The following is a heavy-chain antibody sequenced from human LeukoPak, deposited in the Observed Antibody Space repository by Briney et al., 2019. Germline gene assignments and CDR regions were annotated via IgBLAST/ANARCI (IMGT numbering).Heavy chain of an antibody. Sequence: GGSLRLSCAASGFTFSSYSMNWVRQAPGKGLEWVSYISSSSSTMYYADSVKGRFTISRDNAKNSLYLQMNSLRAEDTAVYYCARDVTMVRGVPNYFDYWGQGTLVTVSS. D-gene: IGHD3-10*01. J-gene: IGHJ4*02. CDR2: ISSSSSTM. V-gene: IGHV3-48*04. CDR1: GFTFSSYS. CDR3: ARDVTMVRGVPNYFDY.